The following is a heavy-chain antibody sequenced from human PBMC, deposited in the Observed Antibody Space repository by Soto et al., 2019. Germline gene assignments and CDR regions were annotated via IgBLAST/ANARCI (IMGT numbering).Heavy chain of an antibody. D-gene: IGHD3-9*01. CDR2: ISSSSSTI. V-gene: IGHV3-48*01. Sequence: GGSLRLSCAASGFTFSSYSMNWVRQAPGKGLEWVSYISSSSSTIYYADSVKGRFTISRDNAKNSLYLQMNSLRAEDTAVYYCARDHPRGVLRYFDWLRFDPWGQGTLVTVSS. J-gene: IGHJ5*02. CDR3: ARDHPRGVLRYFDWLRFDP. CDR1: GFTFSSYS.